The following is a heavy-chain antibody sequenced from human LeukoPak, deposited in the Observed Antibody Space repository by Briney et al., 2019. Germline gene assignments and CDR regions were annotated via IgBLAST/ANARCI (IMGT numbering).Heavy chain of an antibody. D-gene: IGHD2-21*02. J-gene: IGHJ4*02. CDR3: ARQGCGGDCYSDY. Sequence: GESLKISCMGSGYSFTSYWIGWVRQMPGKGLEWMGIIYPGDSDTRYSPSFQGQVTISADKSISIAYLQWRSLKASDTAMYYCARQGCGGDCYSDYWGQGTLVTVSS. V-gene: IGHV5-51*01. CDR1: GYSFTSYW. CDR2: IYPGDSDT.